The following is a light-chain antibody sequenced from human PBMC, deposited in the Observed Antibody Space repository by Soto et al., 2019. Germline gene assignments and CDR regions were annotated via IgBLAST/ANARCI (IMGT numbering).Light chain of an antibody. V-gene: IGKV3-20*01. CDR3: QQYGSLVT. Sequence: EIVLTQTPGTRSLSPGERATLSCRASQSVSSTYLAWYQQKPGQAPRLLIYGASGRATGIPDRFSGSGSGTDFTLTISRLEPEDFAVYYCQQYGSLVTFGGGTKVEIK. CDR1: QSVSSTY. J-gene: IGKJ4*01. CDR2: GAS.